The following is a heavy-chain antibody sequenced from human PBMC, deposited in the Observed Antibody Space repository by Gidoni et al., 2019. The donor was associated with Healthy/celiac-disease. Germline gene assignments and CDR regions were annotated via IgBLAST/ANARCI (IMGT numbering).Heavy chain of an antibody. CDR3: TRDYDCSSTSCYGFAFDI. V-gene: IGHV3-49*03. J-gene: IGHJ3*02. CDR1: GFTFGDYA. Sequence: EVQLVESGGGLVQPGRSLRLSCTASGFTFGDYAMSWFRQAPGKGLEWVGFIRSKAYGGTTEYAASVKGRFTISRDDSKSIAYLQMNSLKTEDTAVYYCTRDYDCSSTSCYGFAFDIWGQGTMVTVSS. CDR2: IRSKAYGGTT. D-gene: IGHD2-2*01.